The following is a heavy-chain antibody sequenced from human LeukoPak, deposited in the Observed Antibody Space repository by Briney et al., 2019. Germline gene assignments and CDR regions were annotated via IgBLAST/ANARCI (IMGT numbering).Heavy chain of an antibody. CDR1: EFTFSRYG. J-gene: IGHJ4*02. Sequence: GGSLRLSCAASEFTFSRYGMHWVRQAPGKGLEWVAVISYDGSNTYYADSVKGRFTISRDNAKNSLYLQMNSLRDEDTAVYYCVRESRFHFDYWGQGTLVTVSS. CDR2: ISYDGSNT. V-gene: IGHV3-30*03. CDR3: VRESRFHFDY. D-gene: IGHD3-10*01.